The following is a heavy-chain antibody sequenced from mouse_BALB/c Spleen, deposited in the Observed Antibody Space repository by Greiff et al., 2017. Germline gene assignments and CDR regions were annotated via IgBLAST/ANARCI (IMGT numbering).Heavy chain of an antibody. CDR2: ISSGSSTI. CDR1: GFTFSSFG. D-gene: IGHD2-1*01. Sequence: DVQLVESGGGLVQPGGSRKLSCAASGFTFSSFGMHWVRQAPEKGLEWVAYISSGSSTIYYADTVKGRFTISRDNPKNTLFLQMTSLRSEDTAMYYCARRDYGNYVDAMDYWGQGTSVTVSS. J-gene: IGHJ4*01. CDR3: ARRDYGNYVDAMDY. V-gene: IGHV5-17*02.